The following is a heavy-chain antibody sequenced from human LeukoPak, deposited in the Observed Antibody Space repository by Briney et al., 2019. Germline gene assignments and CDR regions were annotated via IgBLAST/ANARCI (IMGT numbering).Heavy chain of an antibody. D-gene: IGHD3-3*01. V-gene: IGHV4-4*02. CDR3: AGNGYYDFWSDTTRDNWFDP. Sequence: SGTLSLTCAVSGGSISSSNWWSWVRQPPGKGLEWIGEIYHSGSTNYNPSLKSRVTISVDKSKNQFSLKLSSVTAADTAVYYCAGNGYYDFWSDTTRDNWFDPWGQGTLVTVSS. J-gene: IGHJ5*02. CDR1: GGSISSSNW. CDR2: IYHSGST.